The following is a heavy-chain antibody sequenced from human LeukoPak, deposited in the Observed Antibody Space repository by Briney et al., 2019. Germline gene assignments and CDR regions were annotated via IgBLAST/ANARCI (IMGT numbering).Heavy chain of an antibody. CDR1: GGSINSGSYY. D-gene: IGHD3-10*01. Sequence: SETLSLTCTVSGGSINSGSYYYHWIRQPAGKGLEWIGRIYTSGSTIYNPSLESRVTISVDTSKNQVSLKLTSVTAADTALYYCATSRFSGGLGRFDPWGQGTLVTVSS. CDR3: ATSRFSGGLGRFDP. V-gene: IGHV4-61*02. J-gene: IGHJ5*02. CDR2: IYTSGST.